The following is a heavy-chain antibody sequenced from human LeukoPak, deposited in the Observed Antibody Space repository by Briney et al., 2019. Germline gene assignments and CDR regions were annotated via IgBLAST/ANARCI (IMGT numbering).Heavy chain of an antibody. D-gene: IGHD3-22*01. Sequence: GGSLRLSCAASGFTFSSYSMNWVRQAPGKGLEWVSSISSSSSYIYYADSVKGRFTISRDNAKNSLYLQMNSLRAEDTAVYYCARGATYYYDSSGYTAFDYWGQGTLVTVSS. J-gene: IGHJ4*02. V-gene: IGHV3-21*01. CDR2: ISSSSSYI. CDR1: GFTFSSYS. CDR3: ARGATYYYDSSGYTAFDY.